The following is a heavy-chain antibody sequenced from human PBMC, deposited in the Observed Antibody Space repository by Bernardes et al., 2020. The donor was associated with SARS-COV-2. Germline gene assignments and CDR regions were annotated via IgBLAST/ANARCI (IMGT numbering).Heavy chain of an antibody. CDR3: ARDFADYDYVWGSSDY. CDR1: GITFSSYT. CDR2: ISSSSSYI. J-gene: IGHJ4*02. D-gene: IGHD3-16*01. V-gene: IGHV3-21*01. Sequence: GGSLRLSCAASGITFSSYTMNWVRQAPGKGLEWVSSISSSSSYIHYADSVKGRFTISRDNAKNSLYLQMNSLRAEDTAVYYCARDFADYDYVWGSSDYWGQGTLVTVSS.